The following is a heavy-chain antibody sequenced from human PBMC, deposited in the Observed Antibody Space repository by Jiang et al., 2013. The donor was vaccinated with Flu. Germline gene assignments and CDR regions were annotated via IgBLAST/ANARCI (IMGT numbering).Heavy chain of an antibody. J-gene: IGHJ3*02. V-gene: IGHV5-51*01. CDR2: IYPGDSDY. CDR3: ARQDGMGAFDI. Sequence: IIYPGDSDYQDTARPSKGQVTISADKSISTAYLQWSSLKASDTAMYYCARQDGMGAFDIWGQGTMVTVSS. D-gene: IGHD1-14*01.